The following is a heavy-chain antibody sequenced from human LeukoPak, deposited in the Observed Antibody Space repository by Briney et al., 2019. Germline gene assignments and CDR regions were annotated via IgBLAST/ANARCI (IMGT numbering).Heavy chain of an antibody. CDR1: GGSISSYY. Sequence: SETLSLTCTVSGGSISSYYWSWIRQPPGKGLELIGYIYYSGSTTYNPSLKSRVTISVDTSKTQFSLKLSSVTAADTAVYYCARVGSAAIPYGMDVWGQGTTVTVSS. CDR2: IYYSGST. V-gene: IGHV4-59*01. CDR3: ARVGSAAIPYGMDV. D-gene: IGHD2-2*01. J-gene: IGHJ6*02.